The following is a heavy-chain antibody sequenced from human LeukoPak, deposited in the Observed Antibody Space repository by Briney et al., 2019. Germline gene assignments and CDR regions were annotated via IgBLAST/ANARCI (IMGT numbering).Heavy chain of an antibody. J-gene: IGHJ4*02. CDR2: INHSGST. CDR1: GGSFSGYY. CDR3: ARALRYFDWPRGGFDY. V-gene: IGHV4-34*01. D-gene: IGHD3-9*01. Sequence: SETLSLTCAVYGGSFSGYYWSWIRQPPGKGLEWIGEINHSGSTNYNPSLKSRVTISVDTSKNQFSLKLSSVTAADTAVYYCARALRYFDWPRGGFDYWGQGTLVTVSS.